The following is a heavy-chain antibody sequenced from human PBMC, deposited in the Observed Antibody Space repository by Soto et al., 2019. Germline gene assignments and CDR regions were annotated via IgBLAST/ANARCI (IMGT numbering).Heavy chain of an antibody. D-gene: IGHD1-26*01. J-gene: IGHJ6*02. CDR1: GYTFTNYG. V-gene: IGHV1-18*04. CDR2: ISAYNGNT. Sequence: GASVKVSCKASGYTFTNYGIHWVRQAPGQGLEWMGWISAYNGNTNYAQKLQGRVTMTTDTSTSTVYIELRSLRSDDTAVYYCARDSGSSHYYGMDVWGQGATVSVSS. CDR3: ARDSGSSHYYGMDV.